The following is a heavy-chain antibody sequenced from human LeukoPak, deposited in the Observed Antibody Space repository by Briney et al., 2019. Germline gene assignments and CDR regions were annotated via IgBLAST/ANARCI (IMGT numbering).Heavy chain of an antibody. J-gene: IGHJ5*02. D-gene: IGHD6-13*01. CDR3: ARVDMTGYSSSWSLGGWFDP. CDR1: GGSISSSSYY. CDR2: IYYSGST. Sequence: SETLSLTCTVSGGSISSSSYYWGWIRQPPGKGLEWIGSIYYSGSTYYNPSLKSRVTISVDTSKNQFSLKLSSVTAADTAVYYCARVDMTGYSSSWSLGGWFDPWGQGTLVTVSS. V-gene: IGHV4-39*07.